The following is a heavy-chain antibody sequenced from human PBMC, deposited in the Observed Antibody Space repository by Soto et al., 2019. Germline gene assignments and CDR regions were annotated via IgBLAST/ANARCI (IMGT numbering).Heavy chain of an antibody. J-gene: IGHJ4*02. Sequence: QVQLVESGGGVVQPGRSLRLSCAASGFTFSSYGMHWVRQAPGKGLEWAAVIWYDGSNKYYADSVQGRFTISRDNSKNTLYLQMNSLRAEDTAVYYCARDQNDYVWWSYRYLDYWGQGTLVTVSS. CDR2: IWYDGSNK. V-gene: IGHV3-33*01. CDR3: ARDQNDYVWWSYRYLDY. D-gene: IGHD3-16*02. CDR1: GFTFSSYG.